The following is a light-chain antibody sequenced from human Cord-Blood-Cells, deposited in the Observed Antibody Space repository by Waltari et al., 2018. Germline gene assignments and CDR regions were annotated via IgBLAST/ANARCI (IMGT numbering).Light chain of an antibody. CDR1: QSISSW. CDR3: QQYNSYSRT. J-gene: IGKJ2*01. CDR2: DAS. V-gene: IGKV1-5*01. Sequence: DIQMTQSPSTLSASVGDRVTITCRASQSISSWLAWYQQKPGKAPKLLIYDASSLESGVPSRFGGSGSGTEFTLTISSLQPDDFATYYCQQYNSYSRTFGQGTKLEIK.